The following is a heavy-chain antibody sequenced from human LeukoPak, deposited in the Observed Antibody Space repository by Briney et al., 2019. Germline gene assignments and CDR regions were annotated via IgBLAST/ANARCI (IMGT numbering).Heavy chain of an antibody. V-gene: IGHV1-69*01. J-gene: IGHJ4*02. CDR2: IIPIFATG. D-gene: IGHD3-16*02. CDR1: GGTFSRYS. Sequence: GSSVKVSCKASGGTFSRYSICWVRQAPGQGLEWMGGIIPIFATGNYAQKFQGRVTITADESTSTAYMELSSLRSEDTAVYYCTRELNPYDYIWGGYRYLGYYWGQGTLVTVSS. CDR3: TRELNPYDYIWGGYRYLGYY.